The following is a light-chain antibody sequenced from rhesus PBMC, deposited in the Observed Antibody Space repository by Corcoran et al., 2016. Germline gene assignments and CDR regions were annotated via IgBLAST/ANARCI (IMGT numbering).Light chain of an antibody. CDR2: EVS. CDR1: SSDIGAYNR. V-gene: IGLV2-13*03. Sequence: QAAPTQSPSVSGSPGQSVALSCTGTSSDIGAYNRVAWYQQHPGKAPKLMISEVSTRPSGVSDRFSGSKSGNTASLTISGLQAEDEADYYCSSFASGNSYIFGTGTRLTVL. J-gene: IGLJ1*01. CDR3: SSFASGNSYI.